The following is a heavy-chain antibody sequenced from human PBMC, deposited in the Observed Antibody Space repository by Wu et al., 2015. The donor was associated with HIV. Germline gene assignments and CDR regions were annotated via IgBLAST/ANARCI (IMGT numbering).Heavy chain of an antibody. D-gene: IGHD5-12*01. Sequence: QLQLVQSGAEVKKPGSSVKVSCKASGGTFSNYAISWVRQAPGQGLEWMGGIIPIFGTANYAQKFQGRVTLTADESTSTAYMELSSLRSEDTAVYYCARGGSGYDPHKSQYYYYYMDVWGKGTTVTVSS. CDR3: ARGGSGYDPHKSQYYYYYMDV. J-gene: IGHJ6*03. V-gene: IGHV1-69*12. CDR2: IIPIFGTA. CDR1: GGTFSNYA.